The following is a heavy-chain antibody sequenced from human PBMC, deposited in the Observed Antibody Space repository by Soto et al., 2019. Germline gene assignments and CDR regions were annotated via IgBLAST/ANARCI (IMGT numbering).Heavy chain of an antibody. Sequence: GGSLRLSCAASGFTFRTSELSCVRQAPGKGLEWVSYISSSGTTIHYADSVKGRFTISRDNAKNSLYLQMNSLRAADTAVYYCARWELLTGFDYWGQGTLVTVSS. J-gene: IGHJ4*02. CDR1: GFTFRTSE. D-gene: IGHD1-26*01. CDR2: ISSSGTTI. CDR3: ARWELLTGFDY. V-gene: IGHV3-48*03.